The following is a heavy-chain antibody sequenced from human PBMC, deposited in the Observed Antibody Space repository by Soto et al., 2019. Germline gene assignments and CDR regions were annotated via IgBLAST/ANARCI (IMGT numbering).Heavy chain of an antibody. D-gene: IGHD3-10*01. Sequence: XETLSLTCTVSGVSISSSDYYWGWIRRPPGKGLEWIGSIYYSGKTLYNPSLQSRVTISVDTSKNQFTLNLRPLTAADTAVYYCVRSYGLGSPNWFDPSGQGALLTV. CDR2: IYYSGKT. V-gene: IGHV4-39*01. J-gene: IGHJ5*02. CDR3: VRSYGLGSPNWFDP. CDR1: GVSISSSDYY.